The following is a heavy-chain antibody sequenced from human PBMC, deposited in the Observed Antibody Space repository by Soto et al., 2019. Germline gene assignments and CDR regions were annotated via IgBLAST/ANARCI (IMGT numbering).Heavy chain of an antibody. CDR3: ARDIDYRADDG. Sequence: PSETLSLTCDVSGGSISGSDWWSWVRQPPGQGLEWIGEIYHSGYTNYNPSLKSRVTISVDKSKNQFSLKMTTVTAADTAVYYCARDIDYRADDGWGQGTLVTVSS. J-gene: IGHJ4*02. D-gene: IGHD3-9*01. CDR2: IYHSGYT. V-gene: IGHV4-4*02. CDR1: GGSISGSDW.